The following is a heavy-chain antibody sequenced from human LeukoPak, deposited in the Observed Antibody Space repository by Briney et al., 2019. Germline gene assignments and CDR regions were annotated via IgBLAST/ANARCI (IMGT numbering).Heavy chain of an antibody. CDR3: AKGRDGYNSDDY. V-gene: IGHV1-69*04. D-gene: IGHD5-12*01. CDR2: IIPILGIA. CDR1: GGTFSSYA. Sequence: GASVKVSCKASGGTFSSYAIIWVRQAPGQGLEWMGRIIPILGIANYAQKFQGRVTITADKSTSTAYMELSSLRSEDTAVYYCAKGRDGYNSDDYWGQGTLVTVSS. J-gene: IGHJ4*02.